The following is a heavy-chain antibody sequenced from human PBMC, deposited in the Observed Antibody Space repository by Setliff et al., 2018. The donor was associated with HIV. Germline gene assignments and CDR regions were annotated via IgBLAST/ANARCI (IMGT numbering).Heavy chain of an antibody. V-gene: IGHV4-61*01. J-gene: IGHJ6*04. CDR2: IFYSGST. CDR1: GGSVSTGNYY. D-gene: IGHD3-10*01. CDR3: TRRGADSYYPRPLDV. Sequence: TLSLPCTVSGGSVSTGNYYWNWIRLPPGKGLEWIGYIFYSGSTNYNPSLKSRVTISVDTSKNQFSLRLNSVTAADTAIYYCTRRGADSYYPRPLDVWGKGTTVTVPQ.